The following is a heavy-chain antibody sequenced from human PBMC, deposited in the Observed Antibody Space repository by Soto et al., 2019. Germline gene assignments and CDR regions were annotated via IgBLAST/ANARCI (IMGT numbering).Heavy chain of an antibody. V-gene: IGHV4-31*03. Sequence: SETLSLTCTVSGGSISSGAYYWRWIRQHPGRGLEWIGHISYRGNTDYNPSLESRVAISLDTPRNQFSLKLRSVSAADTAVYYCAARPNADFFDYWVQGALVTVSS. J-gene: IGHJ4*02. CDR1: GGSISSGAYY. CDR2: ISYRGNT. CDR3: AARPNADFFDY.